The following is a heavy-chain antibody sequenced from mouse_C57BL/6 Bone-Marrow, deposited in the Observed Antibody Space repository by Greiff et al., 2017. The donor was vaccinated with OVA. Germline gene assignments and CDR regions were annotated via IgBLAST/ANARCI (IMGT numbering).Heavy chain of an antibody. V-gene: IGHV5-9*01. CDR3: ARHGDRLWLRPWFAY. J-gene: IGHJ3*01. CDR1: GFTFSSYT. CDR2: ISGGGGNP. Sequence: EVKLMESGGGLVKPGGSMKLSCAASGFTFSSYTMSWVRQTPEKRLEWVATISGGGGNPSYPDSVSGRFTISRDNAKNTLYLQMSSLRSEDTALYYCARHGDRLWLRPWFAYWGQGTLVTVSA. D-gene: IGHD2-2*01.